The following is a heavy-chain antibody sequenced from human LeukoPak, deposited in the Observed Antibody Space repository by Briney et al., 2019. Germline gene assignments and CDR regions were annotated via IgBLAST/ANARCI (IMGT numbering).Heavy chain of an antibody. Sequence: PGGSLRLSCAASGFTFSTYSMNWVRQAPGRGLGWVSSITTSTTVPHKFYADSVTGRFTISRDNADNSLFLQMDSLRAEDTAVYYCARALGDQPDYYYGMDVWGQGSTVTVSS. V-gene: IGHV3-21*01. CDR1: GFTFSTYS. CDR3: ARALGDQPDYYYGMDV. D-gene: IGHD2-2*01. CDR2: ITTSTTVPHK. J-gene: IGHJ6*01.